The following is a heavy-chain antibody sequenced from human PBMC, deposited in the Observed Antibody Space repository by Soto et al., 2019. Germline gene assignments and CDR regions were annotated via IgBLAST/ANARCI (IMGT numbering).Heavy chain of an antibody. Sequence: ASVKVSCKASGYTLTELSMHWVRQAPGKGLEWMGGFDPEDGETIYAQKFQGRVTMTEDTSTDTAYMELSSLRSEDTAVYYCATTVNQLPGPDWFDPWGQGTLVTVSS. CDR3: ATTVNQLPGPDWFDP. CDR2: FDPEDGET. D-gene: IGHD2-2*01. J-gene: IGHJ5*02. CDR1: GYTLTELS. V-gene: IGHV1-24*01.